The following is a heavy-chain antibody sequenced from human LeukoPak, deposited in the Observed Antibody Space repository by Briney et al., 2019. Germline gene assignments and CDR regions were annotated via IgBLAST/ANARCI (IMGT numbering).Heavy chain of an antibody. Sequence: SETLSLTCTVSGDSISSYYWSWIRQPAGKGLEWIGRIYASGATNYNPSPKSRVTMSVDTSKNEFSLNLISVTAADTAVFYCARQGMGDHRVFDYWGQGTLVTVSS. D-gene: IGHD2-21*02. CDR2: IYASGAT. V-gene: IGHV4-4*07. CDR3: ARQGMGDHRVFDY. CDR1: GDSISSYY. J-gene: IGHJ4*02.